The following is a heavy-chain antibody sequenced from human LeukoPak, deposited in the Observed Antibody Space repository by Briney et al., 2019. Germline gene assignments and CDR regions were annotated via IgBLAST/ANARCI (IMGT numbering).Heavy chain of an antibody. CDR2: ISSSSSTI. J-gene: IGHJ4*02. V-gene: IGHV3-48*01. CDR3: ARDKGFDY. CDR1: GFTFGDYA. Sequence: GGSLRLSCTASGFTFGDYAMSWVRQAPGKGLEWVSYISSSSSTIYYADSVKGRFTISRDNAKNSLYLQMNSLRAEDTAVYYCARDKGFDYWGQGTLVTVSS.